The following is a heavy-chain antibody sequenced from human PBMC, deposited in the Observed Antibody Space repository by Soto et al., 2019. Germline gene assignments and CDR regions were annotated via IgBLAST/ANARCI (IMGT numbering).Heavy chain of an antibody. Sequence: GGSLRLSCAASGFTFSSYSMNWVRQAPGKGLEWVSYISSSSSTIYYADSVKGRFTISRDNAKNILYLQMNSLRAEDTAVYYCAKDLTWNQADYWGQGALVTVSS. J-gene: IGHJ4*02. D-gene: IGHD1-1*01. CDR2: ISSSSSTI. CDR1: GFTFSSYS. V-gene: IGHV3-48*04. CDR3: AKDLTWNQADY.